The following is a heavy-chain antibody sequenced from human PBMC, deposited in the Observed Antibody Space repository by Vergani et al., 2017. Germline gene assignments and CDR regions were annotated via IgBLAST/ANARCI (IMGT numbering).Heavy chain of an antibody. Sequence: EVQLLESGGGLVQPGGSLRLSCAASGFTFSNYAMNWVRQAPGKGLEWVSVISGSGGSTYYADSVKGRFTISRDNAKNTLYLQMNSLRAEDTAVYYCARKSGYCSSTSCKIYYYYYYMDVWGKGTTVTVSS. CDR3: ARKSGYCSSTSCKIYYYYYYMDV. J-gene: IGHJ6*03. CDR2: ISGSGGST. CDR1: GFTFSNYA. V-gene: IGHV3-23*01. D-gene: IGHD2-2*01.